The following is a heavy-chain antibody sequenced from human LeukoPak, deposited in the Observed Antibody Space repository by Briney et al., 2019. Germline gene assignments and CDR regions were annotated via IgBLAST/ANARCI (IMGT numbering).Heavy chain of an antibody. D-gene: IGHD6-19*01. CDR1: KFTFSDYA. J-gene: IGHJ4*02. CDR3: AKSQSGWYSFDY. CDR2: IDNGGGTT. Sequence: GGSLRLSCAASKFTFSDYAMSWVRQAPRKGLEWVSGIDNGGGTTYYPGSVKVRFTISRDNSKNELYLQIDSLRAEDTAVYYCAKSQSGWYSFDYWGQGTLATVSS. V-gene: IGHV3-23*01.